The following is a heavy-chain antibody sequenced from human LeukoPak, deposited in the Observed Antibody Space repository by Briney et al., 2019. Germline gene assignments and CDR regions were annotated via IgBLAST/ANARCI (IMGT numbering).Heavy chain of an antibody. D-gene: IGHD6-13*01. J-gene: IGHJ4*02. CDR1: GFTFSSYW. Sequence: GGSLRLSCAASGFTFSSYWMHWVRHAPGKGLVWVSRINSDGSSTSYADSVKGRFTISRDNAKNTLYLQMNSLRAEDTAVYYCARGYSSSWYVRSYWGQGTLVTVSS. V-gene: IGHV3-74*01. CDR3: ARGYSSSWYVRSY. CDR2: INSDGSST.